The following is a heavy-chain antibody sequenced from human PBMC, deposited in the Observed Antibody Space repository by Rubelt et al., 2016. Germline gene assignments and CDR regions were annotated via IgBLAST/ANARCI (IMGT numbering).Heavy chain of an antibody. CDR3: ARWDVDYLDY. D-gene: IGHD1-26*01. V-gene: IGHV4-39*07. J-gene: IGHJ4*01. Sequence: QLQLQESGPGQVKPSETLSLPCSVSGGSISRSTSYWGWIRQPPGKGLEWIAAISYSGSTYYSPSLHSPVTMSGGTSKNQFSLRLSSGTAADTAVYYCARWDVDYLDYWGQGTLVTVSS. CDR2: ISYSGST. CDR1: GGSISRSTSY.